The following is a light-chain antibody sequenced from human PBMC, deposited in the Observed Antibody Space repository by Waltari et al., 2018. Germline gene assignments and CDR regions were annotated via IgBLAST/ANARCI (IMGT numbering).Light chain of an antibody. V-gene: IGKV3-20*01. CDR3: QHYVNLPVT. CDR1: QSVSRA. Sequence: EIVLTQSPGTLSLSPGERATLSCRASQSVSRALDWYQQKPGQAPRLLIYAASTRATGVPDRFSGSGSGTDFSLTISRLDPEDFAVYYCQHYVNLPVTFGQGTKVEI. J-gene: IGKJ1*01. CDR2: AAS.